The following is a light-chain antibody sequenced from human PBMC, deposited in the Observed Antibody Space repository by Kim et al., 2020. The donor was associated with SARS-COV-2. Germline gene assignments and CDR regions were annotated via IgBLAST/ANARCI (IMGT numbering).Light chain of an antibody. CDR1: SMDIGGYNY. CDR2: DVT. CDR3: SSYTDDNTVI. V-gene: IGLV2-14*03. J-gene: IGLJ2*01. Sequence: GQSTTISCTGTSMDIGGYNYVSWYQQYPGKAPKLMIYDVTDRPSGVSNRFSGSKSANTASLTISGLRADDEATYYCSSYTDDNTVIFGGGTKVTVL.